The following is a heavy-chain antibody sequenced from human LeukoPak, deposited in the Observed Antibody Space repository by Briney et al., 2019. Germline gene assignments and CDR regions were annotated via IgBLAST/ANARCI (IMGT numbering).Heavy chain of an antibody. D-gene: IGHD1-26*01. CDR2: ISSSGSTI. Sequence: GGSLRLSCAASGFSFSDFYMGWIRQAPGKGLEWISYISSSGSTIYYADSVKGRFTISRDNVKNSLYLQMTSLRAEDTAVYYCARRRPGRYFDYWGQGTLVTVSS. J-gene: IGHJ4*02. CDR3: ARRRPGRYFDY. V-gene: IGHV3-11*01. CDR1: GFSFSDFY.